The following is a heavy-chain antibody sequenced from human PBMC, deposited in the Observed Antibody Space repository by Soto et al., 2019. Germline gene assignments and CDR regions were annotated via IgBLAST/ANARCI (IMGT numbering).Heavy chain of an antibody. Sequence: QVQLVESGGGVVQPGRSLRLSCAASGFTFSSYAMHWVRQAPGKGLERVAVISYDGSNKYYADSVKGRFTISRDNSRNTLYLQMNSLRAEDTAVYYCARDWDRDVDYWGQGTLVTVSS. V-gene: IGHV3-30-3*01. D-gene: IGHD1-26*01. CDR3: ARDWDRDVDY. CDR2: ISYDGSNK. CDR1: GFTFSSYA. J-gene: IGHJ4*02.